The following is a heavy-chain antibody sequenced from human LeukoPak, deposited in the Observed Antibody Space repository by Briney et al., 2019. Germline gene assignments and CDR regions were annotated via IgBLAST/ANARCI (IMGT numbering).Heavy chain of an antibody. J-gene: IGHJ4*02. CDR2: INPNSGGT. D-gene: IGHD6-25*01. Sequence: ASVKVSCEPSRYTFSGYYLHWVRPAPGQGREWMGWINPNSGGTNCAQQFQGRVTMTRDTSISTDYMELSRVRSDDTAVYYCARLAATQIGNFDYWGQGTLVTVSS. CDR3: ARLAATQIGNFDY. CDR1: RYTFSGYY. V-gene: IGHV1-2*02.